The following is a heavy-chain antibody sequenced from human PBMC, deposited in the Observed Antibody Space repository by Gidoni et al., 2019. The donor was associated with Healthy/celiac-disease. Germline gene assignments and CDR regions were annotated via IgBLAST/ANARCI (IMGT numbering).Heavy chain of an antibody. CDR3: ARDLRGFLEWLAYGMDV. V-gene: IGHV3-48*03. CDR2: ISRSGSTR. D-gene: IGHD3-3*01. J-gene: IGHJ6*02. Sequence: EVQLVESGGGLVQPGGPLRLACAASGFPFSSYERNWVRSAPGKGLEWVSYISRSGSTRYYADSVKGRFTISRDNAKNSLYLQMNSLRAEDTAFYYCARDLRGFLEWLAYGMDVWGQGTTVTVSS. CDR1: GFPFSSYE.